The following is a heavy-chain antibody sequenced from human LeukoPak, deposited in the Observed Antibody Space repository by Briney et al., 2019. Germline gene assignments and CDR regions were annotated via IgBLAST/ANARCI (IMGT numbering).Heavy chain of an antibody. CDR1: GFTFSNYG. V-gene: IGHV3-23*01. J-gene: IGHJ4*02. CDR3: ARDPRPLYFDY. CDR2: VSGSGGST. Sequence: GGSLRLSCAASGFTFSNYGMSWVRQAPGKGLEWVSAVSGSGGSTYYADSVKGRFTISRDNSKNTLYLQMNSLRAEDTAVYYCARDPRPLYFDYWGQGTLVTVSS.